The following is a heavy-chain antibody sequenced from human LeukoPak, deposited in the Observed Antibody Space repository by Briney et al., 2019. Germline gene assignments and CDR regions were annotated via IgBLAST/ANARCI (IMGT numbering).Heavy chain of an antibody. CDR2: INWNGGST. CDR3: ARLLSGYYYDY. D-gene: IGHD3-22*01. Sequence: GGSLRLSCAASGFTFDDYGMTWVRQAPGKGLEWVSGINWNGGSTGYAVSVEGRFTISRDNAKNSLYLQMNSLRAEDTALYYCARLLSGYYYDYWGQGTLVTVSS. J-gene: IGHJ4*02. V-gene: IGHV3-20*04. CDR1: GFTFDDYG.